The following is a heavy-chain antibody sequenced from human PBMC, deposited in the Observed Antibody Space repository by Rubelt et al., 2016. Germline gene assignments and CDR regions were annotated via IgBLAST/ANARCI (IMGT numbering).Heavy chain of an antibody. Sequence: EVQLVQSGAEVKKPGESLKISCKGSGYSFTSYWIGWVRQMPGKGLEWMGIIYPGDSDTRYSPSFQGQITISAVKSISTCYLQWGSRKASDTAMYYCARRRAVAGTYYFDYWGQGTLVTVSS. V-gene: IGHV5-51*01. D-gene: IGHD6-19*01. CDR2: IYPGDSDT. CDR3: ARRRAVAGTYYFDY. J-gene: IGHJ4*02. CDR1: GYSFTSYW.